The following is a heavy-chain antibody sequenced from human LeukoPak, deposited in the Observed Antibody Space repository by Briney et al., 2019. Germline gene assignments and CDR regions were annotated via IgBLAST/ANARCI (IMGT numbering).Heavy chain of an antibody. CDR3: ASRIRPDSSGYTLAH. CDR2: ISSSSSYI. D-gene: IGHD3-22*01. Sequence: NPGGSLRLSCAASGFTFSSYSMNWVRQAPGKGLEWVSSISSSSSYIYYADSVKGRFTISRDNAKNSLYLQMNSPRAEDTAVYYCASRIRPDSSGYTLAHWGQGTLVTVSS. CDR1: GFTFSSYS. V-gene: IGHV3-21*01. J-gene: IGHJ4*02.